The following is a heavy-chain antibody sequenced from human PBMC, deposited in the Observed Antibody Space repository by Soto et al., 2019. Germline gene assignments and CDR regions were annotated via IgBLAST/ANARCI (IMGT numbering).Heavy chain of an antibody. CDR3: ARLTGGSITIFGPFDY. CDR1: GYSFTSYW. CDR2: IYPGDSDT. D-gene: IGHD3-3*01. J-gene: IGHJ4*02. V-gene: IGHV5-51*01. Sequence: GGSLRLSCKGSGYSFTSYWIGWVRQMPGKGLEWMGIIYPGDSDTRYSPSFQGQVTISADKSISTAYLQWSSLKASDTAMYYCARLTGGSITIFGPFDYWGQGTLVTVSS.